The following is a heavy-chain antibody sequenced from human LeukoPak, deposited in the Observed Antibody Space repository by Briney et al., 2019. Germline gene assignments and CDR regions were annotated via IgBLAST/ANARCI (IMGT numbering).Heavy chain of an antibody. CDR2: IYYSGST. J-gene: IGHJ4*02. CDR3: ASATGYSSGWYFDY. V-gene: IGHV4-39*01. CDR1: GGSISSSSYY. Sequence: SETLSLTCTVSGGSISSSSYYWGWTRQPPGKGLEWMGCIYYSGSTYYNPSLKSRVTISVDTSKNQFSLKLRSVTAADTAVYYCASATGYSSGWYFDYWGQGTLVTVSS. D-gene: IGHD6-19*01.